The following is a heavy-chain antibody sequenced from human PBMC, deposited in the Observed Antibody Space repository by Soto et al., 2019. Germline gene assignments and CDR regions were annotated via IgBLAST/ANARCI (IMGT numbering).Heavy chain of an antibody. D-gene: IGHD6-6*01. CDR3: ARDIPTIPAEYSSHRSLKSRRAHYYYGIDV. CDR1: GGTFSSYA. CDR2: IIPIFGTA. V-gene: IGHV1-69*01. Sequence: QVQLVQSGAEVKKPGSSVKVSCKASGGTFSSYAISWVRQAHGQGLEWMGGIIPIFGTAKYAQKFQGRVTITEDESTSTVYMVVGSLRSEDTAVYYCARDIPTIPAEYSSHRSLKSRRAHYYYGIDVWGQGTTVTVSS. J-gene: IGHJ6*02.